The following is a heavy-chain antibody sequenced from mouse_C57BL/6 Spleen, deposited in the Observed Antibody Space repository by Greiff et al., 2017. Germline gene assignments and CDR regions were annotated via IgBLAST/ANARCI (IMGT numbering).Heavy chain of an antibody. CDR3: GGYSSGCLFYAMDY. CDR2: INPSSGYT. CDR1: GYTFTSYS. V-gene: IGHV1-4*01. D-gene: IGHD3-2*02. Sequence: VQLQQSGAELARPGASVKMSCKASGYTFTSYSMHWVKQRPGQGLEWIGHINPSSGYTKYNQKFKDKATLTADKSSSTAYMQLSRLTSEASAVYYCGGYSSGCLFYAMDYWGQATSVTVSS. J-gene: IGHJ4*01.